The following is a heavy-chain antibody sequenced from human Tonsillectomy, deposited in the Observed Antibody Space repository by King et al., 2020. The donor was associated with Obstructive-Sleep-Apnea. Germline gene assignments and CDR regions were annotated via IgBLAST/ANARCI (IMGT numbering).Heavy chain of an antibody. D-gene: IGHD3-22*01. CDR1: GGSISSSHW. CDR2: IYHSGST. J-gene: IGHJ4*02. V-gene: IGHV4-4*02. CDR3: ARTKSLRRGEEENVMIVESCFDY. Sequence: VQLQESGPGLVKPSGTLSLTCAVSGGSISSSHWWSWVRQPPGKGLEWIGEIYHSGSTNYNPSLKSRVTISVDKVKKQFSLKLSPVTAADTAIYYCARTKSLRRGEEENVMIVESCFDYWGQGTLVSVSS.